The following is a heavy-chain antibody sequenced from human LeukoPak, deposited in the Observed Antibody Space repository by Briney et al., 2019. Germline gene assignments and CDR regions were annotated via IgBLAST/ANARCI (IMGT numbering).Heavy chain of an antibody. D-gene: IGHD3-10*01. V-gene: IGHV3-7*04. CDR2: IKQDGSDR. CDR1: GFTFSSYW. CDR3: ARGYGSGASGPYYFDY. J-gene: IGHJ4*02. Sequence: GGSLRLSCAASGFTFSSYWMSWVRQAPGKGLEWVANIKQDGSDRYYVDSVKGRFTISRDNAKNSLYLQVSSPRVEDTAVYYCARGYGSGASGPYYFDYWGQETLVSVPS.